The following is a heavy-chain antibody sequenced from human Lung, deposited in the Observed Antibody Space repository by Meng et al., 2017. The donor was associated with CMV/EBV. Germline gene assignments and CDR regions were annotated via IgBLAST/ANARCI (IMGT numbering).Heavy chain of an antibody. J-gene: IGHJ3*02. V-gene: IGHV1-69*10. Sequence: SVKVSXKTPGGIFSSSAISWVRQTPGQGLEWMGGVSPLLGVANYAQKFQGRVTITADTSTSTAYMDLRSLRSEDTAVYYCARIQGYCSRSSCSLLDGFAIWGQGTXVTVSS. CDR3: ARIQGYCSRSSCSLLDGFAI. CDR2: VSPLLGVA. D-gene: IGHD2-15*01. CDR1: GGIFSSSA.